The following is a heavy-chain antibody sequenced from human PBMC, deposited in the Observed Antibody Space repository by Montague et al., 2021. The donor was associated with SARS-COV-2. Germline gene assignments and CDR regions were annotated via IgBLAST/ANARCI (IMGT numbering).Heavy chain of an antibody. V-gene: IGHV4-59*08. Sequence: SETLSLTCSVSGDSISNYSWSWIRQSPGKGLEWIGYIYYSGSTNYNPSLTSRVTISVDTSKNQVSLKLTSVSAADTAVYYCARLRSMITFGGVIWPDAFDIWGQGTMVTVSS. CDR2: IYYSGST. CDR1: GDSISNYS. J-gene: IGHJ3*02. CDR3: ARLRSMITFGGVIWPDAFDI. D-gene: IGHD3-16*02.